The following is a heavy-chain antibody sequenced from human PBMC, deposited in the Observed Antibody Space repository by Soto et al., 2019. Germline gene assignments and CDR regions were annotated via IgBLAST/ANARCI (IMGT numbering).Heavy chain of an antibody. Sequence: XSVKVSYNATGHTFTSYGISLVRQTPGQGLEWTGWISAYNGNKNYAKKLQGRVTMIPDASTSTAYIDMGILRSDDTAVYYCARGSNDIDYWGQGTLVTVSS. D-gene: IGHD1-1*01. CDR2: ISAYNGNK. V-gene: IGHV1-18*01. J-gene: IGHJ4*02. CDR1: GHTFTSYG. CDR3: ARGSNDIDY.